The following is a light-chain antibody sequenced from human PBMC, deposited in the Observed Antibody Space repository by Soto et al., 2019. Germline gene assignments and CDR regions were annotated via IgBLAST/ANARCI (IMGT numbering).Light chain of an antibody. J-gene: IGLJ2*01. CDR2: DVN. CDR3: TSWTTSTTMI. CDR1: SSAIGAYNF. Sequence: QSALTQPASVSGSPGQSITISCTGTSSAIGAYNFVSWYQQHPGKAPKLMLYDVNIRPSGVANRFSGSKTGNNASLTISGLEAEDEADDYCTSWTTSTTMIFGGGTKLTVL. V-gene: IGLV2-14*03.